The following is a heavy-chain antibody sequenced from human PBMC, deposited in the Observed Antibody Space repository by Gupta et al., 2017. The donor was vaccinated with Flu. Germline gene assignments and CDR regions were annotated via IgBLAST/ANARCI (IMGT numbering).Heavy chain of an antibody. Sequence: STDYWSWIRQPPGKGLEWIAYIYYSGNTNYNPSLESRVTMSVDTSKNQFSLRLRSVTAADTAIYYCAREPYSRGWYDYWGQGTLVPVSS. V-gene: IGHV4-59*01. CDR2: IYYSGNT. CDR1: STDY. CDR3: AREPYSRGWYDY. J-gene: IGHJ4*02. D-gene: IGHD6-19*01.